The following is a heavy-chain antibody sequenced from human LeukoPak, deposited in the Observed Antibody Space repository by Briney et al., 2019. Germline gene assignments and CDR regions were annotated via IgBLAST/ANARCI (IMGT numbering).Heavy chain of an antibody. CDR1: GYTFTDYY. Sequence: GASVKVSCKTSGYTFTDYYIHWVRQAPGQGLEWMGWINPNSSETNSAQKFQGRVTMTGDTSISTAYMELRRVTSDDTAVYYCARDRDYSNTERGFDYWGQGTLVTVSS. CDR2: INPNSSET. J-gene: IGHJ4*02. D-gene: IGHD4-11*01. V-gene: IGHV1-2*02. CDR3: ARDRDYSNTERGFDY.